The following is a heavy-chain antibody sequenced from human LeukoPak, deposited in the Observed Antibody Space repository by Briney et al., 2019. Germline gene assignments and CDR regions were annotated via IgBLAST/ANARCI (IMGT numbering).Heavy chain of an antibody. D-gene: IGHD7-27*01. CDR1: GYTLTELS. CDR3: ATNWVITSRKLNDAFDI. CDR2: FDPEDGET. Sequence: GASVKVSCKVSGYTLTELSMQWVRQAPGKGLEWVGGFDPEDGETIYAQKYQGRVTITADESTSTADMELSSLRSQDTAVYYCATNWVITSRKLNDAFDIWGQGTMVTVSS. J-gene: IGHJ3*02. V-gene: IGHV1-24*01.